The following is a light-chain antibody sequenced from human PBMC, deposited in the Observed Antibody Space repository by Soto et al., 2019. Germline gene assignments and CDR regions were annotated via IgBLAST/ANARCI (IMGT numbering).Light chain of an antibody. J-gene: IGLJ1*01. CDR3: SSYTGSSTLYV. Sequence: QSALTQPASVSGSRGHSITISCTGTGSDVGGYNYVSWYQQHPGKAPKLMIYDVSNRPSGVSNRFSGSKSGNTASLTISGLQAEDEADYYCSSYTGSSTLYVFGTGTKLTVL. CDR1: GSDVGGYNY. V-gene: IGLV2-14*01. CDR2: DVS.